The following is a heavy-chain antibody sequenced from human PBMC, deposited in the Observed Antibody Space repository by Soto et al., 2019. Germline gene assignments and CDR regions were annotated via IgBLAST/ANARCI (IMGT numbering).Heavy chain of an antibody. Sequence: GGSLRLSCAASGFTFSSYSMNWVRQAPGKGLEWVSYISSSSSTIYYADSVKGRFTISRDNAKNSLYLQMNSLRAEDTAVYYCAREEVWFGKSQYYYYYGMDVWGQGTTVNVSS. CDR2: ISSSSSTI. CDR1: GFTFSSYS. J-gene: IGHJ6*02. CDR3: AREEVWFGKSQYYYYYGMDV. V-gene: IGHV3-48*01. D-gene: IGHD3-10*01.